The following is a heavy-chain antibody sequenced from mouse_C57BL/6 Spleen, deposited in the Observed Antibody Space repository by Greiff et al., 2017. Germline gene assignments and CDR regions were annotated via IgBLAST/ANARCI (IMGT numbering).Heavy chain of an antibody. CDR3: ARIYSEYFDV. Sequence: QVQLQQSGAELARPGASVKLSCKASGYTFTSYGISWVKQRTGQGLEWIGESYPRSGNTYYNEKFKGKATLTADKSSSTAYMELRSLTSEDSAVYFCARIYSEYFDVWGTGTTVTVSS. CDR1: GYTFTSYG. J-gene: IGHJ1*03. V-gene: IGHV1-81*01. CDR2: SYPRSGNT. D-gene: IGHD2-4*01.